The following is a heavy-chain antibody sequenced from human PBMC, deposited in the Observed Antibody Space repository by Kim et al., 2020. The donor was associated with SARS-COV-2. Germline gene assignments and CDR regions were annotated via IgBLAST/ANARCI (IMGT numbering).Heavy chain of an antibody. Sequence: GRFTISRDNSKNTLFLQMNSLRDEDTALYYCAKMVVIDGYNYYYYYGMDVWGQGTTVTVSS. D-gene: IGHD3-22*01. V-gene: IGHV3-23*01. J-gene: IGHJ6*02. CDR3: AKMVVIDGYNYYYYYGMDV.